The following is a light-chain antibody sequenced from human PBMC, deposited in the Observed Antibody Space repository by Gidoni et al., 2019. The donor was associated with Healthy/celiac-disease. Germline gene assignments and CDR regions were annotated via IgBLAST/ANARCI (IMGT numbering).Light chain of an antibody. CDR2: AAS. CDR3: QQSYSTPFT. CDR1: QSISSY. Sequence: DIQMTQSPSSLSASVGDRVTITCRASQSISSYLNWYQQKPGKAPKLLISAASSLQSWVPSRFSGSGSWTDFTLTISSLQPEDFATYYCQQSYSTPFTFGPGTKVDIK. V-gene: IGKV1-39*01. J-gene: IGKJ3*01.